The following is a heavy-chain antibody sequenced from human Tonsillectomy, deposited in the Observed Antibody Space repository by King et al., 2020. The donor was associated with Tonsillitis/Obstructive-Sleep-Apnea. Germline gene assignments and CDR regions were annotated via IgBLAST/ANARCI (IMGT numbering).Heavy chain of an antibody. D-gene: IGHD2-15*01. CDR3: ARLQDPEDDSGNYLTPFFDY. Sequence: VQLPQWGAGLLKPSETLSLTCAVYGGSFSGYYWTWIRQPPGKGLEWIGEIDDTGSANYNPSLRSRLTISIDTSKNQFSLKLTSLTAADTAVYYCARLQDPEDDSGNYLTPFFDYWGQGTLVTVSS. J-gene: IGHJ4*02. CDR1: GGSFSGYY. V-gene: IGHV4-34*01. CDR2: IDDTGSA.